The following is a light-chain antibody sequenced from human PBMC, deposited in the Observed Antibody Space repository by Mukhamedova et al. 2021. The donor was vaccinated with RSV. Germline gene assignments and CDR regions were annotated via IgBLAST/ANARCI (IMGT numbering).Light chain of an antibody. CDR2: QDN. V-gene: IGLV6-57*02. Sequence: IASNYVQWYQQRPGSAPTTVIYQDNQRPAGVPERVSGSIDSSSTSASLTISGLKTEDEADYYYCQSYDNNNHEVFDGETKLT. J-gene: IGLJ2*01. CDR3: QSYDNNNHEV. CDR1: IASNY.